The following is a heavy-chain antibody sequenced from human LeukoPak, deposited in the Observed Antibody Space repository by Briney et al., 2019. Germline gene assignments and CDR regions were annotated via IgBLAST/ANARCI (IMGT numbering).Heavy chain of an antibody. CDR1: GYTFTGYY. CDR3: ATSTGTTEVWFDP. V-gene: IGHV1-2*02. D-gene: IGHD1-7*01. CDR2: INPNSGGT. J-gene: IGHJ5*02. Sequence: GASVMVSCKASGYTFTGYYMHWVRQAPGQGLEWMGWINPNSGGTNYAQKFQGRVTMTRDTSISTAYMELSRLRSDDTAVYYCATSTGTTEVWFDPWGQGTLVTVSS.